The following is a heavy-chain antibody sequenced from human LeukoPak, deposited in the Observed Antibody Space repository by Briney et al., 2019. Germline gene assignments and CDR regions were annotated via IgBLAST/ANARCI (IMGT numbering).Heavy chain of an antibody. CDR3: APPSFMITFGGVGN. Sequence: GGSLRLSCAASGFTFSSYSMNWVRQAPGKGLEWVSYISSSSSTIYYADSVKGRFTISRDNAKNSLYLQMNSPRAEDTAVYYCAPPSFMITFGGVGNWGQGTLVTVSS. J-gene: IGHJ4*02. CDR2: ISSSSSTI. V-gene: IGHV3-48*04. CDR1: GFTFSSYS. D-gene: IGHD3-16*01.